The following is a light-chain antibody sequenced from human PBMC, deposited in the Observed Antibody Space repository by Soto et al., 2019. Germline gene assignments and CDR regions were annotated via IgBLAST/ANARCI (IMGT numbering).Light chain of an antibody. V-gene: IGKV1-5*01. CDR2: DAS. J-gene: IGKJ4*01. Sequence: DIQMTQSPSSQSASVGDRVTITCRASQSISSYLNWYQQKPGKAPKLLIYDASSLESGVPSRVSGSGSGTEFTLTISSLQPDDFATYYCQQYNTYPLTVGGGTKVDIK. CDR1: QSISSY. CDR3: QQYNTYPLT.